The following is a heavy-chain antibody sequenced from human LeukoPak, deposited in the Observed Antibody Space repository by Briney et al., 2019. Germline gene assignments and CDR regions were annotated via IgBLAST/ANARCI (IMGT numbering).Heavy chain of an antibody. CDR2: LSGDGSVT. CDR1: GFTFSSYA. Sequence: GGSLRLSCAASGFTFSSYAMSWVRQAPGKGLEWVSFLSGDGSVTYYADSVKGRFTISRDNSKNTLYLQMNSLRAEDTAVYYCAKRRPHHPDYLDYGGRGTRVTVTS. V-gene: IGHV3-23*01. J-gene: IGHJ4*02. CDR3: AKRRPHHPDYLDY.